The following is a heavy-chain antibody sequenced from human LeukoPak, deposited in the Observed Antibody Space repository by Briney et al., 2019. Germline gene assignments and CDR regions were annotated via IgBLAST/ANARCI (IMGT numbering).Heavy chain of an antibody. CDR3: TTDSAGTILREY. CDR2: IKSKTDGGTT. J-gene: IGHJ4*02. Sequence: PGGSLRLSCAASGFTFSNAWMSWVRQAPGKGLEWVGRIKSKTDGGTTDYAAPVKGRFTISRDDSKNTLYLQMNSLKTEDIAMYYCTTDSAGTILREYWGQGTLVTVSS. V-gene: IGHV3-15*01. D-gene: IGHD1-7*01. CDR1: GFTFSNAW.